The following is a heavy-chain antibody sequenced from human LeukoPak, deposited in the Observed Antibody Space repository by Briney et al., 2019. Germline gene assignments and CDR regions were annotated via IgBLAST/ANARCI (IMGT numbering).Heavy chain of an antibody. CDR2: LNWNGAST. J-gene: IGHJ6*03. V-gene: IGHV3-20*04. CDR1: GFTFGDYG. Sequence: GGSLRLSCAASGFTFGDYGLSWVRQVPGKGLEWVSGLNWNGASTGYADSVKGRFTISRDNAKSSLYLQMNSLRAEDTAVYYCARDPYSGSYGDYYYYYMDVWGKGTTVTISS. D-gene: IGHD1-26*01. CDR3: ARDPYSGSYGDYYYYYMDV.